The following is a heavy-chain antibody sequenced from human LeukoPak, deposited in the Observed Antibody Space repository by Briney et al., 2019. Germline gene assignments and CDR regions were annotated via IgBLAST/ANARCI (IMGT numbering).Heavy chain of an antibody. CDR3: ARVGDSWHWFDP. CDR1: GGSVNSYS. V-gene: IGHV4-59*02. CDR2: IHYTGST. J-gene: IGHJ5*02. D-gene: IGHD5-24*01. Sequence: SETLSLTCTVSGGSVNSYSWSWIRQPPGKGLEYIGYIHYTGSTNYNPSLKSRVTISVDTSKNQFSLKLSSVAAADTAVYYCARVGDSWHWFDPWGQGTLVTVSS.